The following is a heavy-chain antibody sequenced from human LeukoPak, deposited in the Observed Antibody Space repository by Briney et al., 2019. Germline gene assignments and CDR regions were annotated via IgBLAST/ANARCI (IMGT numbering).Heavy chain of an antibody. J-gene: IGHJ4*02. V-gene: IGHV5-51*01. CDR3: ARAGPRGPWDVKIDY. CDR1: GYSFTSYW. CDR2: IYPGDSDT. D-gene: IGHD1-26*01. Sequence: GESLKISCKGSGYSFTSYWIGWVRQMPGKGLEWMGIIYPGDSDTRYSPSFQGQVTISADKSISTAYLQWSSLKASDTAMYYCARAGPRGPWDVKIDYWGQGTLVTVSS.